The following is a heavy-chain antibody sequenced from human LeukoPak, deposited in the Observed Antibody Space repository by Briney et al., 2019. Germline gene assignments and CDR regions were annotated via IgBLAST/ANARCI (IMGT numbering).Heavy chain of an antibody. Sequence: GRSLRLSYAASGFIFSSYWMSWVRQAPGKGLEWVANIKQDGSEKYYVDSVKGRFTISRDNAKNSLYLQMNSLRAEDTAVYYCARDAYSGSFYYYYYMDVWGKGTTVTISS. J-gene: IGHJ6*03. CDR1: GFIFSSYW. V-gene: IGHV3-7*01. CDR3: ARDAYSGSFYYYYYMDV. CDR2: IKQDGSEK. D-gene: IGHD3-10*01.